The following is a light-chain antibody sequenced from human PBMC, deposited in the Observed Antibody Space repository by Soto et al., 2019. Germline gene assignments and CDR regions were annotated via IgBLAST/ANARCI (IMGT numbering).Light chain of an antibody. J-gene: IGLJ1*01. CDR2: DVS. CDR3: SSYTTSSTRV. Sequence: LTQPASVSGSPGQSITISCTGTNSDVGAYNYVSWYQHHPGKAPKLMIYDVSNRPSGISNRFSGSKSGNTASLTISGLQAEDEADYYCSSYTTSSTRVFGTGTKVTVL. CDR1: NSDVGAYNY. V-gene: IGLV2-14*01.